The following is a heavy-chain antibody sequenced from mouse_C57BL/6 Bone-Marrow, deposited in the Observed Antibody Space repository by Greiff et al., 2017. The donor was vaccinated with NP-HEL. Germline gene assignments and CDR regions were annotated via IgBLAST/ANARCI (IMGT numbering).Heavy chain of an antibody. D-gene: IGHD4-1*01. Sequence: VKLMESGAELVRPGSSVKLSCKASGYTFTSYWMHWVKQRPIQGLEWIGNIDPSDSETHYNQKFKDKATLTVDKSSSTAYMQLSSLTSEDSAVYYCARCLGYAMDYWGQGTSVTVSS. CDR3: ARCLGYAMDY. V-gene: IGHV1-52*01. CDR1: GYTFTSYW. J-gene: IGHJ4*01. CDR2: IDPSDSET.